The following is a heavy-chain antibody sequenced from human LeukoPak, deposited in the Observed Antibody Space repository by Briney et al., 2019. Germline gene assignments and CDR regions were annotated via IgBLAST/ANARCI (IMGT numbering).Heavy chain of an antibody. D-gene: IGHD3-10*01. CDR1: GFTFSSYG. Sequence: GGSLRLSCAASGFTFSSYGMHWVRQAPGKGLEWVAVISYDGSNKYYADSVKGQFTISRDNAKNSLYLQMNSLRAEDTAVYYCARGPGSGMGFQHWGQGTLVTVSS. CDR3: ARGPGSGMGFQH. CDR2: ISYDGSNK. J-gene: IGHJ1*01. V-gene: IGHV3-30*03.